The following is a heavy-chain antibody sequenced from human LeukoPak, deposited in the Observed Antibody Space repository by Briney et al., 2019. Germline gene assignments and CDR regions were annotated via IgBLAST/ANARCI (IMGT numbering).Heavy chain of an antibody. J-gene: IGHJ4*02. D-gene: IGHD6-6*01. CDR2: IIPIFGIA. CDR1: GGTFSSYA. Sequence: ASVKVSCKASGGTFSSYAISWVRQAPGQGLEWMGRIIPIFGIANYAQKFQGRVTITADKSTNTAYMELSSLRSEDTAVYYCARSIAARTYYFDYWGQGTLVTVSS. V-gene: IGHV1-69*04. CDR3: ARSIAARTYYFDY.